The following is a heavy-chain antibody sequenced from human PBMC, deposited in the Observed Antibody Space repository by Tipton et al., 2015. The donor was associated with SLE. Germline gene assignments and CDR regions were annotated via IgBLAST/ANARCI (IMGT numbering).Heavy chain of an antibody. D-gene: IGHD3-10*02. CDR1: GGSISSSSYY. CDR2: TYYSGST. V-gene: IGHV4-39*07. CDR3: ARRMVFGGDYFDY. Sequence: TLSLTCTVSGGSISSSSYYWGWICQPPGKGLEWIGSTYYSGSTYYNPSLKSRVTISVDTSKNQFSLKLSSVTAADTAVYYCARRMVFGGDYFDYWGQGTLVTVSS. J-gene: IGHJ4*02.